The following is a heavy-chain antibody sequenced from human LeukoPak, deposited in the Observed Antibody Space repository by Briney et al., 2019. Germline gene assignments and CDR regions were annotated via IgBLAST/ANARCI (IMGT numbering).Heavy chain of an antibody. V-gene: IGHV1-18*01. CDR1: GYTFTSYG. CDR3: ARELYPYYYYYYMDV. Sequence: ASVKVSCKASGYTFTSYGISWVRQPPGQGLEWMGWISAYNGNRNYAQKLQGRVSMTADTSTSTAYMELRSLRSDDTAVYYCARELYPYYYYYYMDVWGKGTTVTVSS. CDR2: ISAYNGNR. J-gene: IGHJ6*03.